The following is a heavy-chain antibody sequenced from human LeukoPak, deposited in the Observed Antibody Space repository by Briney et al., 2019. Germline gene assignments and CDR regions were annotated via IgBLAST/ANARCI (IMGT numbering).Heavy chain of an antibody. CDR3: ARPKEFGELFFSDY. CDR1: GYSFASYW. Sequence: GESLKISCKGSGYSFASYWIGWVRQMPGKGLEWMGIIFPGDSDTRYSPSFQGQVTISADKSISTAYQHWSSLKASDTAMYYCARPKEFGELFFSDYWGQGTLVTVSS. V-gene: IGHV5-51*01. CDR2: IFPGDSDT. D-gene: IGHD3-10*01. J-gene: IGHJ4*02.